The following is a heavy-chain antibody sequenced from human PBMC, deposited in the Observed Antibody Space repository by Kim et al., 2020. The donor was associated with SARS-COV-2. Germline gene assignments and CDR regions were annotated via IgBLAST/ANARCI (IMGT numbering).Heavy chain of an antibody. Sequence: GRFTISRDNSKNSLYLQMNSLRTEDTALYYCAKEPPYNWNYGGVPHYFDYWGQGTLVTVSS. J-gene: IGHJ4*02. D-gene: IGHD1-7*01. V-gene: IGHV3-43*01. CDR3: AKEPPYNWNYGGVPHYFDY.